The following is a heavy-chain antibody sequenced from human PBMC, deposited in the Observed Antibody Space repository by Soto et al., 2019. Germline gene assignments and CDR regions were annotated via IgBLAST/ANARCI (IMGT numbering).Heavy chain of an antibody. CDR1: GFTVSSYG. CDR2: ISYDGSDK. J-gene: IGHJ4*02. Sequence: QVQLVESGGGVVQPGRSLRLSCAASGFTVSSYGLHWVRQPPGKGLEWLAFISYDGSDKFYADSVKGRFTISRDSSKNTLYLQLNXXXXXDTAVYYCARVLGGFPNFDFWVQGTLVTVSS. CDR3: ARVLGGFPNFDF. D-gene: IGHD2-15*01. V-gene: IGHV3-30-3*01.